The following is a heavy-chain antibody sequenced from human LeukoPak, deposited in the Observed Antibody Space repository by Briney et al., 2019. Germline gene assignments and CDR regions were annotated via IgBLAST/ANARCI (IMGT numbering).Heavy chain of an antibody. CDR1: GFTFSSYG. Sequence: GGSLRLSCAASGFTFSSYGMHWVRQAPGKGLEWVAFIRYDGSNKYYADSVKGRFTISRDNSKNTLYLQMNSLRAEDTAVYYCARDFSGYTYGQFDYWGQGTLVTVSS. CDR2: IRYDGSNK. V-gene: IGHV3-30*02. J-gene: IGHJ4*02. D-gene: IGHD5-18*01. CDR3: ARDFSGYTYGQFDY.